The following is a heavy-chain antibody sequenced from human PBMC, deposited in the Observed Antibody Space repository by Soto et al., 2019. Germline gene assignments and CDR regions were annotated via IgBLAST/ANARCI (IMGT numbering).Heavy chain of an antibody. D-gene: IGHD2-21*01. V-gene: IGHV1-18*01. CDR2: SSAYNGNT. Sequence: QVQLVQSGAEVKKPGASVKVSCKASGYTFTSYGITWVRQAPGQGLEWMGWSSAYNGNTNYAQKLQERVTITTSTPASTAQRELRSLRSDDTAVYYCAREGQHTDFYYWGQGNLGTVSS. CDR3: AREGQHTDFYY. CDR1: GYTFTSYG. J-gene: IGHJ4*02.